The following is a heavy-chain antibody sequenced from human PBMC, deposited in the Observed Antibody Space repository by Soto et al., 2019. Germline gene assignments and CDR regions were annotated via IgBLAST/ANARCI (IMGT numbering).Heavy chain of an antibody. CDR3: ARGGGVDILTGYPGMDV. Sequence: QVQLQQWGAGLLKPSETLSLTCAVYGGSFSGYYWSWIRQPPGKGLEWIGEINHSGSTNYNPSLKSRVTISVDTSKNQFSLKLSSVTAADTAVYYCARGGGVDILTGYPGMDVWGQGTTVTVSS. V-gene: IGHV4-34*01. CDR1: GGSFSGYY. D-gene: IGHD3-9*01. CDR2: INHSGST. J-gene: IGHJ6*02.